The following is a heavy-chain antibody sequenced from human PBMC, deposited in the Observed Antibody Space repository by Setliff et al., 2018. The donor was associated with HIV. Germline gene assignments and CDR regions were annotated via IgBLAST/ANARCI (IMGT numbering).Heavy chain of an antibody. D-gene: IGHD6-13*01. CDR3: ARESQQQIYYYYYYYMDV. CDR1: GFTFSSYE. V-gene: IGHV3-48*03. CDR2: ISSSGRTI. Sequence: GGSLRLSCAASGFTFSSYEMNWVRQAPGKGLEWVSYISSSGRTIYYADSVKGRFTISRDNAKNSLYLQTNSLRAEDTSVYYCARESQQQIYYYYYYYMDVWGKGTTVTVSS. J-gene: IGHJ6*03.